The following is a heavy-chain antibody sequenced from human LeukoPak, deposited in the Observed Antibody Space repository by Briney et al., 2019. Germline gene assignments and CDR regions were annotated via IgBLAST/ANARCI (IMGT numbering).Heavy chain of an antibody. D-gene: IGHD3-10*01. J-gene: IGHJ4*02. Sequence: WETLSLTCAVYGGSFSGYYWSWIRQPPGKGLEWIGEINHSGSTNYNPSLKSRVTISVDTSKNQFSLKLSSVTAADTAVYYCARGLYYFGSGSYFYWGQGTLVTVSS. CDR1: GGSFSGYY. V-gene: IGHV4-34*01. CDR2: INHSGST. CDR3: ARGLYYFGSGSYFY.